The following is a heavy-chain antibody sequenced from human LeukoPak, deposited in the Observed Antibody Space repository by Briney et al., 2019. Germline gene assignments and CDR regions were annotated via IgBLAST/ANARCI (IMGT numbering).Heavy chain of an antibody. J-gene: IGHJ6*02. V-gene: IGHV4-30-4*01. Sequence: PSETLSLTCTVSGGSISSGDYYWSWIRQPPGKGLEWIGYIYYSGSTYYNPSLKSRVTISVDTSKNQFSLKLSSATAADTAVYYCAREASPMVRGVTYYYGMDVWGQGTTVTVSS. CDR1: GGSISSGDYY. CDR3: AREASPMVRGVTYYYGMDV. D-gene: IGHD3-10*01. CDR2: IYYSGST.